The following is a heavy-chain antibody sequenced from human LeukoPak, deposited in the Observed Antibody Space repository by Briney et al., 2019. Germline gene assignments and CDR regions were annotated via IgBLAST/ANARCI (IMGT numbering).Heavy chain of an antibody. CDR3: AKPTGENDY. D-gene: IGHD3-16*01. CDR2: ISGSGATT. CDR1: GFTFSSYA. V-gene: IGHV3-23*01. Sequence: PGGSLRLSCAASGFTFSSYAMSWVRQVPGKGLEWVSGISGSGATTYYADSVKGRFTISRDNSKNTLYLQMNSLRAEDTAVYYCAKPTGENDYWGQGTLVTVSS. J-gene: IGHJ4*02.